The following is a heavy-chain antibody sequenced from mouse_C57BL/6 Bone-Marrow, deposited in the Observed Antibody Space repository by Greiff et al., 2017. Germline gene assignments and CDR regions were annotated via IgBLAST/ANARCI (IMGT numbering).Heavy chain of an antibody. CDR1: GISITTGNYR. CDR3: ARGITTDRYVDV. J-gene: IGHJ1*03. D-gene: IGHD1-1*01. CDR2: IYYSGTI. V-gene: IGHV3-5*01. Sequence: VQLKESGPGLVKPSQTVFLTCTVTGISITTGNYRWSWIRQFPGNKLEWIGYIYYSGTITYNPSLTRRTTITRDTPKNQFFLEMNSLTAEDTATYYCARGITTDRYVDVWGTGTTVTVSS.